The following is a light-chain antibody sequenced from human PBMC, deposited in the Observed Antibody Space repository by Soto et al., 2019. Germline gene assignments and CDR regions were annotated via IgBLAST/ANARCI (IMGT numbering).Light chain of an antibody. CDR1: QSVSSY. Sequence: EIVLTQSPATLSLSPGERATLSCRASQSVSSYLAWYQQKPGQAPRLLIYDASNRATGIPARFSGSGSGTECTLNISSLEPEAFAVYYCQQRSNWPPEITFGGGTKVEIK. CDR3: QQRSNWPPEIT. CDR2: DAS. J-gene: IGKJ4*01. V-gene: IGKV3-11*01.